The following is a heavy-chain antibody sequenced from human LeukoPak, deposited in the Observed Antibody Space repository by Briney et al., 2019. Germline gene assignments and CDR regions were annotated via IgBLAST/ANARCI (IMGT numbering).Heavy chain of an antibody. CDR2: ISYDGSNK. CDR3: ARDKIVGATYFDY. D-gene: IGHD1-26*01. J-gene: IGHJ4*02. V-gene: IGHV3-30*03. CDR1: GFTFSSYG. Sequence: GGSLRLSCAASGFTFSSYGMHWVRQAPGKGLEWVAVISYDGSNKYYADSVKGRFTISRDNSKNTLYLQMNSLRAEDTAVYYCARDKIVGATYFDYWGQGTLVTVSS.